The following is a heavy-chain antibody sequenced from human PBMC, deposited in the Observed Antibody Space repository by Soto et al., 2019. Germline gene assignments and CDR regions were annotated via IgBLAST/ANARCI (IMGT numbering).Heavy chain of an antibody. CDR1: GISLSTTGVG. J-gene: IGHJ4*02. Sequence: QITLKESGPTLVKPTQTLTLTCTVSGISLSTTGVGVAWIRQPPGKALEWLAVIYWADDKEYSPSLKNRLTITKDTSNNQVVLMMTNMDRVDTATYYCAHTHYRGVIPNPFDYWGQGTPVTVSS. D-gene: IGHD3-10*01. CDR3: AHTHYRGVIPNPFDY. CDR2: IYWADDK. V-gene: IGHV2-5*02.